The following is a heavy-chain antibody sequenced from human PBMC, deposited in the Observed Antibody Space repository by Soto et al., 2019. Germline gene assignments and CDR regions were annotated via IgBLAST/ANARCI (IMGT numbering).Heavy chain of an antibody. CDR2: IGTAGDT. CDR3: AKSQEIGTHFFDS. V-gene: IGHV3-13*01. D-gene: IGHD6-13*01. CDR1: GFNFSSYE. J-gene: IGHJ4*02. Sequence: VGSLRRSGAASGFNFSSYEVNWVRQPTGKGLEWVSSIGTAGDTYYAVSVKGRFTISRDNAKNSLYLQMNSLRAGDMAVYFCAKSQEIGTHFFDSWGQGTQVTVSS.